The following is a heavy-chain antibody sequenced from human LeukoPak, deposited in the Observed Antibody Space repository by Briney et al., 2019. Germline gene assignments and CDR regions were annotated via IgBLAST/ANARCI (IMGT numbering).Heavy chain of an antibody. CDR3: ARDYSSSPYYYYYMDV. D-gene: IGHD6-6*01. CDR2: ISSSGSTI. CDR1: GFTFSDYY. V-gene: IGHV3-11*01. Sequence: GGSLRLSCAASGFTFSDYYMSWIRQAPGKGLEWVSYISSSGSTIYYADSVKGRFTISRVDAKNSLYLQMNSLRAEDTAVYYCARDYSSSPYYYYYMDVWGKGTTVTVSS. J-gene: IGHJ6*03.